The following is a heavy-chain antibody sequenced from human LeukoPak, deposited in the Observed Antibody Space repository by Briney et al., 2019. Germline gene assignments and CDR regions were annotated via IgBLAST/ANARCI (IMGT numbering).Heavy chain of an antibody. CDR1: GYTFTGYY. CDR3: ARERSYCSSTSCYASNWFDP. D-gene: IGHD2-2*01. V-gene: IGHV1-2*02. Sequence: ASVKVSCKASGYTFTGYYMHWVRQAPGQGLEWMGWINPNSGGTNYAQKFQGRVTMTRDTSISTAYMELSRLRSDDTAVYYCARERSYCSSTSCYASNWFDPWGQGTLVTVSS. J-gene: IGHJ5*02. CDR2: INPNSGGT.